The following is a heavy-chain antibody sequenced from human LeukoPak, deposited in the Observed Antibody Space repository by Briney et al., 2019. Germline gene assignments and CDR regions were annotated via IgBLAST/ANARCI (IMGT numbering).Heavy chain of an antibody. D-gene: IGHD1-26*01. V-gene: IGHV3-7*01. Sequence: GGSLRLSCAASGFTFSSYWMAWVRHAPGKGLEWVANIKGDESARHQADSVKGRFTISRDNTRNSLYLQMTNLRGDDTAVYYCARDVVGSLDYWGQGTLVTVSS. J-gene: IGHJ4*02. CDR1: GFTFSSYW. CDR3: ARDVVGSLDY. CDR2: IKGDESAR.